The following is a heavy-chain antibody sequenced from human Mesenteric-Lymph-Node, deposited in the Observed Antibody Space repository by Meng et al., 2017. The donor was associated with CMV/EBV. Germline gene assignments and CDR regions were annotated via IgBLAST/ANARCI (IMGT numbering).Heavy chain of an antibody. D-gene: IGHD4-11*01. J-gene: IGHJ4*02. Sequence: GESLKISCAASGFAFTTYAMHWVRQAPGKGLEWVAVISYDGSYKFYADSMQGRFTISRDNSKNALYLQMNSLRAEDTAVYYCARHTVTTEGLWNYWGQGTLVTVSS. V-gene: IGHV3-30*04. CDR2: ISYDGSYK. CDR1: GFAFTTYA. CDR3: ARHTVTTEGLWNY.